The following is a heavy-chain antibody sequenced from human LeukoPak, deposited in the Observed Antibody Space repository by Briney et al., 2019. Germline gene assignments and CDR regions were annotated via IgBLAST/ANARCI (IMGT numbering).Heavy chain of an antibody. V-gene: IGHV4-34*01. Sequence: SETLSLTCAVYGGSFSGYYWSWIRQPPGKGLERIGEINHSGSTNYNPSLKSRVTISVDTSKNQFSLKLSSVTAADTAVYYCARGPRRITMVRGRPFDPWGQGTLVTVSS. CDR3: ARGPRRITMVRGRPFDP. CDR1: GGSFSGYY. D-gene: IGHD3-10*01. J-gene: IGHJ5*02. CDR2: INHSGST.